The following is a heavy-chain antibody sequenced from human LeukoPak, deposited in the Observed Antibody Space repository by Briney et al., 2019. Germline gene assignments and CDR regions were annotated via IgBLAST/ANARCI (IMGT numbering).Heavy chain of an antibody. J-gene: IGHJ5*02. CDR3: ARDLSSGSYYNWFDP. CDR2: INPSGGST. V-gene: IGHV1-46*01. D-gene: IGHD1-26*01. CDR1: EYTFTSYY. Sequence: ASVKVSCKASEYTFTSYYMHWVRQAPGQGLEWMGIINPSGGSTSYAQKFQGRVTMTRDTSTSTVYMELSSLRSEDTAVYYCARDLSSGSYYNWFDPWGQGTLVTVSS.